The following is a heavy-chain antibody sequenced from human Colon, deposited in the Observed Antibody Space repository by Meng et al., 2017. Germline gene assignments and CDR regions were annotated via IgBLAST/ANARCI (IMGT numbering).Heavy chain of an antibody. J-gene: IGHJ4*02. CDR2: ITDSGVGT. Sequence: GESLKISWVTSDFTFSHYWMHWVRQAPGKGLEWLSAITDSGVGTFYADSVKGRFTISRDNSKNTLYLQMSSLRAEDTAVYYCGTYTSGSYTPPPADWGQGTLVTVSS. D-gene: IGHD6-19*01. CDR3: GTYTSGSYTPPPAD. CDR1: DFTFSHYW. V-gene: IGHV3-23*01.